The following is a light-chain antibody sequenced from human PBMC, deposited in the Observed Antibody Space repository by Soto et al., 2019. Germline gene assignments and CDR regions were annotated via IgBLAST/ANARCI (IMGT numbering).Light chain of an antibody. CDR1: SSDVGGYRF. CDR3: SSYAGRTLYV. CDR2: RVT. Sequence: QSALTQPPSASGSPGQSVTISCTGTSSDVGGYRFVSWYQQHPGKAPKLIIYRVTKRPPGVPARFSGSKSGNTASLTVSGLQAEDDADYYCSSYAGRTLYVFGTGTKLTVL. V-gene: IGLV2-8*01. J-gene: IGLJ1*01.